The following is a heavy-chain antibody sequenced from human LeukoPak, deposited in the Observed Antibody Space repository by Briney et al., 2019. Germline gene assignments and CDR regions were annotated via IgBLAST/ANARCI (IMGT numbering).Heavy chain of an antibody. CDR3: ARAPGYCSGANWYPTGYFQH. J-gene: IGHJ1*01. CDR2: ISYDGSNK. V-gene: IGHV3-30-3*01. D-gene: IGHD2-15*01. Sequence: GGSLRLSCAASGFTFSSYAMHWVRQAPGKGLEWVAIISYDGSNKYYADSVKGRFTISRDNSKNTLFLQMNSLRAEDTAVYYCARAPGYCSGANWYPTGYFQHWGQGTLVAVSS. CDR1: GFTFSSYA.